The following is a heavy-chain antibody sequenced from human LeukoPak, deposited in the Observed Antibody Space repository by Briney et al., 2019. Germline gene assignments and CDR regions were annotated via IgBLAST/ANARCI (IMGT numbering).Heavy chain of an antibody. V-gene: IGHV1-8*01. CDR1: GYTFTSYD. Sequence: ASVKVSCKASGYTFTSYDINWVRQATGQGLEWMGWMNPNSGNTGYAQKFQGRVTMTRNTSISTAYMELSSLRSEDTAVYFCARAKRDPGPYYYYMDVWGKGTTVTVSS. J-gene: IGHJ6*03. CDR3: ARAKRDPGPYYYYMDV. CDR2: MNPNSGNT.